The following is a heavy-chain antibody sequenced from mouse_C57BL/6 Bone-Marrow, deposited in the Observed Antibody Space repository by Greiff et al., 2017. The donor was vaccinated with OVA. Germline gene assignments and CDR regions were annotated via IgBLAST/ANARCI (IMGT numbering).Heavy chain of an antibody. D-gene: IGHD1-1*01. CDR3: ARSGITTVEGDFAMDY. CDR2: IYPGSGRT. Sequence: VQLQQPGAELVKPGASVKMSCKASGYTFTSYWITWVKQRPGQGLEWIGDIYPGSGRTNYNEKFKSKATLTVDTSSSTAYMQLSSLTSEDSAVYYCARSGITTVEGDFAMDYWGQGTSVTVS. J-gene: IGHJ4*01. CDR1: GYTFTSYW. V-gene: IGHV1-55*01.